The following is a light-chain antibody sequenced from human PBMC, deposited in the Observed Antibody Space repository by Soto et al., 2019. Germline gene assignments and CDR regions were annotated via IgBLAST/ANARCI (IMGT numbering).Light chain of an antibody. V-gene: IGLV7-46*01. Sequence: QSVVTQEPSLTVSPGGTVTLTCGSSTGAVTSGHYPYWFQQKPGQAPRTLIYDASNKHSWTPARFSGSLLGGQAALTLSGAQAEDEGDYYCSLSYGNTRVFGGGTKLTVL. CDR3: SLSYGNTRV. J-gene: IGLJ2*01. CDR1: TGAVTSGHY. CDR2: DAS.